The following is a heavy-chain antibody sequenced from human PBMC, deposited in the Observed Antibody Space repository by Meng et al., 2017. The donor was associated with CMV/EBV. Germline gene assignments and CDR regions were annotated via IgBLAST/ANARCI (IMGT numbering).Heavy chain of an antibody. Sequence: ASVKVSCKASGYTFTGYYMHWVRQAPGQGLEWMGWINPNSGGTNYAQKFQGRVTMTRDTSISTAYMELSMLRSDDTAVYYCARVDGRYCSSTSCYEYYGMDVWGQGTTVTVSS. CDR2: INPNSGGT. CDR3: ARVDGRYCSSTSCYEYYGMDV. CDR1: GYTFTGYY. D-gene: IGHD2-2*01. V-gene: IGHV1-2*02. J-gene: IGHJ6*02.